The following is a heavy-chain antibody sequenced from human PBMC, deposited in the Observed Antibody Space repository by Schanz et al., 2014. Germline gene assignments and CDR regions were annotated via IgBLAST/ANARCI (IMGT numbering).Heavy chain of an antibody. CDR2: ISAYNGHT. CDR1: GYTFTTYG. D-gene: IGHD5-12*01. J-gene: IGHJ4*02. Sequence: QVQLVQSGAEVKKPGASVKVSCKASGYTFTTYGINWVRHTPGQGLEWMGWISAYNGHTNYAQKVQGRVSMTTDTSTSTAYMELRSLRFDDTAVYYCARDFSAYVGNYFDYWGQGTLVTVSS. CDR3: ARDFSAYVGNYFDY. V-gene: IGHV1-18*04.